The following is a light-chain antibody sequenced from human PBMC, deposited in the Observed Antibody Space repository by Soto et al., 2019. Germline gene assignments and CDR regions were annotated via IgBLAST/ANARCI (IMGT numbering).Light chain of an antibody. CDR3: AAWDGNLNGPGYV. J-gene: IGLJ1*01. V-gene: IGLV1-44*01. CDR2: SNY. Sequence: QSVLTQPPSASGTPGQRVTISCSGSSSNIGGNTVNWYQQLPGTAPKLLIYSNYQRPSGVPDRFSGSKSGTSASLAISGLQSEDEADYYCAAWDGNLNGPGYVFGTGTKVTVL. CDR1: SSNIGGNT.